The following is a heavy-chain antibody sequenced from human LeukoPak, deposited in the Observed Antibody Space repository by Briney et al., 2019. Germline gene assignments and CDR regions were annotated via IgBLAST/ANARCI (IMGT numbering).Heavy chain of an antibody. D-gene: IGHD6-13*01. CDR3: ARSAGNFHKIDY. CDR1: GYTFTSYY. Sequence: ASVKVSCKASGYTFTSYYMHWVRQAPGQGLEWMGIINPSGGSTSYAQKFQGRVTMTRDTSTSTVHMELSSLRSEDTAVYYCARSAGNFHKIDYWGQGTLVTVSS. CDR2: INPSGGST. V-gene: IGHV1-46*03. J-gene: IGHJ4*02.